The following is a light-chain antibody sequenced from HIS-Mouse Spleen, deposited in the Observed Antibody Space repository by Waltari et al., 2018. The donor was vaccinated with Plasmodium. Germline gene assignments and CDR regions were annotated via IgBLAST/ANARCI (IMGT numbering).Light chain of an antibody. CDR1: SSNIGNNS. Sequence: QSVLTQPPSVSAAPGQKVTISCPGTSSNIGNNSVSWYQQPPGPAPKLLIDDNKKRPSGIPDRFPGSKSGTSATLGITGLQTGDEADYYCGTWDSSLSAGVFGGGTKLTVL. V-gene: IGLV1-51*01. J-gene: IGLJ3*02. CDR3: GTWDSSLSAGV. CDR2: DNK.